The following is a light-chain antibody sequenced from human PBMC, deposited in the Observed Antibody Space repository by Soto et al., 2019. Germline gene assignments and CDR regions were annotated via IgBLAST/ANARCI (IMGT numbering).Light chain of an antibody. CDR1: GSNIGRNY. J-gene: IGLJ2*01. CDR2: TNN. CDR3: ASWDESLGGV. Sequence: QSVLNQPPSASGTPGQRVTISCSGGGSNIGRNYVYWYQQLPGMAPTLLIHTNNQRPSGVPDRFSGSKSGTSASLAVSGLRSEDEADYYCASWDESLGGVFGGGTKVTV. V-gene: IGLV1-47*02.